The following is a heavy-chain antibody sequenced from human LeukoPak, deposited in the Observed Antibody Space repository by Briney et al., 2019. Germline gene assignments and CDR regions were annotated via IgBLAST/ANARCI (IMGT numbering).Heavy chain of an antibody. CDR2: IRHDGSDT. CDR3: ATGQTLVGATLAEYFQH. CDR1: GFTFSNHW. J-gene: IGHJ1*01. D-gene: IGHD1-26*01. V-gene: IGHV3-7*03. Sequence: GGSLRLSCAASGFTFSNHWMSWVRQPPEKGLEWVANIRHDGSDTKYVDSVKGRFTISRDNAKNSLYLQMNTLRAEDAAVYYCATGQTLVGATLAEYFQHWGQGTLVTVSS.